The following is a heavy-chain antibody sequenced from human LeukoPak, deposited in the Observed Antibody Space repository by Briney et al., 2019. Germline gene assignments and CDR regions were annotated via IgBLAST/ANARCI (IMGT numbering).Heavy chain of an antibody. CDR2: IYSGGTT. V-gene: IGHV3-53*01. CDR1: GFTFSTYA. CDR3: ARLRGWFDY. J-gene: IGHJ4*02. Sequence: GGSLRLSCAVSGFTFSTYAMSWVRQAPGKGLEWVSLIYSGGTTYYADSVKGRFTISRDNSKNTLYLQMNSLRAEDTAVYYCARLRGWFDYWGQGTLVTVSS. D-gene: IGHD6-19*01.